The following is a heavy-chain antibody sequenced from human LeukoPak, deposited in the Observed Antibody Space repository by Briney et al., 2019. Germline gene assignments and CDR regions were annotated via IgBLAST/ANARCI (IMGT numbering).Heavy chain of an antibody. CDR1: GFTFSSYA. Sequence: PGGSLRLSCAASGFTFSSYAMHWVRQAPGKGLEWVAVISYDGSNKYYADSVKGRFTISRDNSKNTLYLQMNSLRAEDTALYYCARDSLLAYYYDSSGYYVRDAFDIWGQGTMVTVSS. V-gene: IGHV3-30-3*01. CDR2: ISYDGSNK. J-gene: IGHJ3*02. D-gene: IGHD3-22*01. CDR3: ARDSLLAYYYDSSGYYVRDAFDI.